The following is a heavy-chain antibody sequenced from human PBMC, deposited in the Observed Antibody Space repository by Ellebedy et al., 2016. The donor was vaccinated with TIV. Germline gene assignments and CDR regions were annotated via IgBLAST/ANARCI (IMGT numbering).Heavy chain of an antibody. CDR2: SRNRVKSYTT. CDR1: GFTFSDHY. CDR3: ARHPSVAGPGDV. D-gene: IGHD6-19*01. V-gene: IGHV3-72*01. Sequence: GESPKISCAASGFTFSDHYMEWVRQAPGKGLEWVARSRNRVKSYTTEYAASVKGRFTISRDDSKNSLYLQMNILKTEDTAVYFCARHPSVAGPGDVWGQGTTVTVSS. J-gene: IGHJ6*02.